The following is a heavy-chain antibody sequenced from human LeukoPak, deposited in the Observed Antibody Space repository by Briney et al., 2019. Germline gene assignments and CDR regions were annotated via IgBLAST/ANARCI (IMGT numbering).Heavy chain of an antibody. Sequence: SETLSLTCTVSGGSISSYYWSWIRQPPGKGLEWIGYIYYSGSTNYNPSLKSRVTISVDTSKNQFSLKLSSVTAADTAVYYCARVCISGAAPPHFRIKYYFDYWGQGTLVTVSS. J-gene: IGHJ4*02. CDR3: ARVCISGAAPPHFRIKYYFDY. D-gene: IGHD6-13*01. CDR2: IYYSGST. CDR1: GGSISSYY. V-gene: IGHV4-59*01.